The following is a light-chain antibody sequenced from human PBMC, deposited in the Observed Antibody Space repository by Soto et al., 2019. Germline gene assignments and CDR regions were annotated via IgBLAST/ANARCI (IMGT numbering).Light chain of an antibody. CDR2: GAS. J-gene: IGKJ5*01. Sequence: VMTQSPATLSVSPGERATLSCRASQSVSSNLAWYQQKPGQAPRLLIYGASTRATGIPARFSGSGSGTEFTLTISSLQSEDFAVYYCQQYNNWPPLTFGQGTRLANK. CDR3: QQYNNWPPLT. V-gene: IGKV3-15*01. CDR1: QSVSSN.